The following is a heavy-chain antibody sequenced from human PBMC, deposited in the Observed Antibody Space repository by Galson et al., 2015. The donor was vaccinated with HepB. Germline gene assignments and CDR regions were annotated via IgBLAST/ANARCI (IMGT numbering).Heavy chain of an antibody. D-gene: IGHD1-1*01. Sequence: SLRLSCAASGFTFSSYWMSWVRQAPGKGLEWVANIKQDGSEKYYVDSVKGRFTISRDNAKNSLYLQMNSLRAEDTAVYYCARDDWNVEGVVGYWGQGTLVTVSS. CDR1: GFTFSSYW. CDR3: ARDDWNVEGVVGY. J-gene: IGHJ4*02. CDR2: IKQDGSEK. V-gene: IGHV3-7*03.